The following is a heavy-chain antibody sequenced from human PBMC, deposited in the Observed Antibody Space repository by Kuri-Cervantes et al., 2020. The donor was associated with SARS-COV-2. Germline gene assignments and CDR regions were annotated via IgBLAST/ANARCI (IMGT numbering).Heavy chain of an antibody. CDR1: GYSISSGYY. J-gene: IGHJ4*02. V-gene: IGHV4-38-2*01. CDR3: GKVSWLQLWRRYSDS. D-gene: IGHD5-24*01. CDR2: IYYSGST. Sequence: SETLSLTCAVSGYSISSGYYWGWIRQPPGKGLEWIGSIYYSGSTYYNPSLKSRVTISVGTSRNQFSLSLTSTTAADTAVYYCGKVSWLQLWRRYSDSWGQGTLVTVSS.